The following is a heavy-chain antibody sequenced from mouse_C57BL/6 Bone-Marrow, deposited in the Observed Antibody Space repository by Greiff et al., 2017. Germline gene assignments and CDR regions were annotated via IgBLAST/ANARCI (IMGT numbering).Heavy chain of an antibody. J-gene: IGHJ4*01. CDR1: GFTFSSYA. CDR2: ISDGGSYT. Sequence: EVKLMESGGGLVKPGGSLKLSCAASGFTFSSYAMSWVRQTPEKRLEWVATISDGGSYTYYPDNVKGRFTISRDNAKNNLYLQMSHLKSEDTAMYYCARDAAQGYAMDYWGQGTSVTVSS. D-gene: IGHD3-2*02. V-gene: IGHV5-4*01. CDR3: ARDAAQGYAMDY.